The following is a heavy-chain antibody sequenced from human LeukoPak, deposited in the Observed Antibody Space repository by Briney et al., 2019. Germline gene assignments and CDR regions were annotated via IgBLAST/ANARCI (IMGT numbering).Heavy chain of an antibody. Sequence: GGSLRLSCAASGFTFDDYAMHWVRQAPGKGLEWVAGIRWNSGRIEYADSVKGRFIISRDNAKNSLHLQMNSLRAEDSALYYCARGYYGSGSYSRIDYWGQGTLVTVSS. J-gene: IGHJ4*02. CDR3: ARGYYGSGSYSRIDY. CDR1: GFTFDDYA. CDR2: IRWNSGRI. D-gene: IGHD3-10*01. V-gene: IGHV3-9*01.